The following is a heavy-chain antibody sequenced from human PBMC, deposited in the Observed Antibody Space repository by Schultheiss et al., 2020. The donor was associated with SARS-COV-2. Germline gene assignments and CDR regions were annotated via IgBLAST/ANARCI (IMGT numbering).Heavy chain of an antibody. V-gene: IGHV4-34*01. J-gene: IGHJ5*02. CDR2: INHSGST. CDR3: ARRPLIAAAGTDWFDP. CDR1: GGSFSGYY. Sequence: ESLKISCAVYGGSFSGYYWSWIRQPPGKGLEWIGVINHSGSTNYNPSLKSRVTISVDTSKNQFSLKLSSVTAADTAVYYCARRPLIAAAGTDWFDPWGQGTLVTVSS. D-gene: IGHD6-13*01.